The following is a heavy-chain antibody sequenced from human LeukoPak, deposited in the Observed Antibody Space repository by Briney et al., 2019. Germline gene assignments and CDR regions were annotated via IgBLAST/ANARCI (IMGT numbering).Heavy chain of an antibody. J-gene: IGHJ4*02. Sequence: SETLSLTCTVSGDSISSYYWSWIRQPPGKGLEWIGYIYYSGSTKYNPSLKNRVTISVDTSKNQFSLKLSSVTGADTAVYYCARRRFCSGGSCYSDEYYFDYWGQGTLVTASS. CDR1: GDSISSYY. D-gene: IGHD2-15*01. V-gene: IGHV4-59*08. CDR3: ARRRFCSGGSCYSDEYYFDY. CDR2: IYYSGST.